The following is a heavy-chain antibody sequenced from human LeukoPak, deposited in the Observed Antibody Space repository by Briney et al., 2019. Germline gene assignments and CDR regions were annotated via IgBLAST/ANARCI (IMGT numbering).Heavy chain of an antibody. J-gene: IGHJ4*02. V-gene: IGHV3-23*01. Sequence: GSLRLSCAASGFTFSSYAMSWVRQAPGKGLEWVSAISGSGGSTYYADSVKGRFTISRDNSKNMLYLQMNSLRAEDTAVYYCAKGSQYYDILTGYYGGAFNYWGQGTLVTVSS. D-gene: IGHD3-9*01. CDR3: AKGSQYYDILTGYYGGAFNY. CDR1: GFTFSSYA. CDR2: ISGSGGST.